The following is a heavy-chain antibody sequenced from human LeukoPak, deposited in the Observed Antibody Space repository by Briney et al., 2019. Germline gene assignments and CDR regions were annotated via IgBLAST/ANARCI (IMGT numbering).Heavy chain of an antibody. V-gene: IGHV1-46*01. Sequence: GASVKVSCKASGYTFTSYFMHWVRQAPGQGLEWMGIINPSGGSTTYAQKFQGRVTMTRDMSTSTVYMELSSLRSEDTAVYYCARVPLGGVITHWGQGTLVTVSS. D-gene: IGHD3-16*02. CDR3: ARVPLGGVITH. J-gene: IGHJ4*02. CDR1: GYTFTSYF. CDR2: INPSGGST.